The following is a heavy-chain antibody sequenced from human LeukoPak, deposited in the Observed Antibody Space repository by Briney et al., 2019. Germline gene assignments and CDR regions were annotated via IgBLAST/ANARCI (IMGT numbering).Heavy chain of an antibody. J-gene: IGHJ6*03. CDR2: IYYSGST. Sequence: PSETLSLTCTVSGGSISSYYWSWIRQPPGKGLEWLGYIYYSGSTNYNPSLKSRVTISGDTSKNQFSLKLRSVAAADTAVYYCARGTAMVTGPYYYYYYMDVWGKGTTVTVSS. CDR3: ARGTAMVTGPYYYYYYMDV. D-gene: IGHD5-18*01. CDR1: GGSISSYY. V-gene: IGHV4-59*01.